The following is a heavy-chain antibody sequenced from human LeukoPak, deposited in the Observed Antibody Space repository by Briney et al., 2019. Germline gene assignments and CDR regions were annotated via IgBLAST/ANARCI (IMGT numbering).Heavy chain of an antibody. V-gene: IGHV3-30*02. CDR2: IRYDGSNK. D-gene: IGHD3-16*02. CDR3: AKDQRYRGSYYYYYMDV. CDR1: GFTFSSYG. J-gene: IGHJ6*03. Sequence: PGGSLRLSCAASGFTFSSYGIHWVRQAPGKGLEWVAFIRYDGSNKYYADSVKGRFTISRDNSKNTLYLQMNSLRAEDTAVYYCAKDQRYRGSYYYYYMDVWGKGTTVTISS.